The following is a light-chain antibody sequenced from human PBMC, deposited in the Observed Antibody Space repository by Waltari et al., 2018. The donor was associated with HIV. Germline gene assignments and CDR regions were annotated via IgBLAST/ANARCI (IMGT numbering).Light chain of an antibody. CDR2: AAS. Sequence: AIRMTQSPSSLSASTGDRVTITCRASQDISNYLAWYQQRPGEAPKLLVVAASTLHSGVPSRISGRGSGKNFNLTISCLQSEDFATYYCHQYDTYQWTFGEGTKVEIK. J-gene: IGKJ1*01. CDR1: QDISNY. CDR3: HQYDTYQWT. V-gene: IGKV1-8*01.